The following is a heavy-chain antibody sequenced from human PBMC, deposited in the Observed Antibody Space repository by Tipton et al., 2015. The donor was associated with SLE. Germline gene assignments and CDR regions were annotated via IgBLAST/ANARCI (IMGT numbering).Heavy chain of an antibody. D-gene: IGHD3-16*01. J-gene: IGHJ6*04. V-gene: IGHV3-30*02. CDR2: IRYDGSYK. CDR3: AKIWGGQISCSPYARGV. CDR1: GFTFSSYG. Sequence: SLRLSCAASGFTFSSYGMHWVRQAPGKGLEWVAFIRYDGSYKYYADSVKGRFTISRDNSKNTVYLQLSSLRVDDTAAYYCAKIWGGQISCSPYARGVWGKGTTVTASS.